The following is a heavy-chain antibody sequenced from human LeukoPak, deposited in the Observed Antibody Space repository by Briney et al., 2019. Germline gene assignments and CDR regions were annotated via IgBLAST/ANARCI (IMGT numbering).Heavy chain of an antibody. CDR1: GYTFTNLD. J-gene: IGHJ4*02. CDR3: ASNPPNTGDFYY. CDR2: MSPNSGDT. V-gene: IGHV1-8*01. Sequence: GASVKVSCKPSGYTFTNLDINWLRQAPGQGLEWMGWMSPNSGDTGYAQKFQGRVSMTRDIFKSTACMELSSLRSEDTAIYYCASNPPNTGDFYYWGLGTLVTVSS. D-gene: IGHD1-1*01.